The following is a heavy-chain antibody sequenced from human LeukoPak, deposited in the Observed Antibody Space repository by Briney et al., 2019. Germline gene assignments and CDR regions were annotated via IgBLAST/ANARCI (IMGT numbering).Heavy chain of an antibody. J-gene: IGHJ4*02. Sequence: SVKVSCKASGGTFSSYAISWVRQAPGQGLEWMGGIIPIFGTANYAQKFQGRVTITADESTSAAYMELSSLRSEDTAVYYCTRPRRAYYGFWSGYYSHSFDYWGQGTLVTVSS. CDR3: TRPRRAYYGFWSGYYSHSFDY. V-gene: IGHV1-69*13. CDR1: GGTFSSYA. CDR2: IIPIFGTA. D-gene: IGHD3-3*01.